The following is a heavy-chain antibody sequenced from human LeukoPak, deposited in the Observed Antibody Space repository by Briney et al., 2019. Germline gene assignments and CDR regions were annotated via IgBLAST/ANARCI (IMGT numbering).Heavy chain of an antibody. J-gene: IGHJ4*02. D-gene: IGHD1-1*01. CDR2: MAQSGNT. V-gene: IGHV4-4*07. CDR1: GDFISPHR. CDR3: ARDRVLDEGY. Sequence: SETLSLTCTVSGDFISPHRLSWIRQPAGKGLEFVGRMAQSGNTDYNPSLRSRLTMSLDTSKNQFSLKLSSVTAADTAVYYCARDRVLDEGYWGQGTLVTVSS.